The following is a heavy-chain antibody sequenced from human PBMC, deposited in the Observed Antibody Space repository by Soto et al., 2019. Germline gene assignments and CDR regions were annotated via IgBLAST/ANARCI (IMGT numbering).Heavy chain of an antibody. J-gene: IGHJ4*02. CDR2: ISSRASTI. D-gene: IGHD2-8*01. Sequence: QVQLVESGGGLVKPGGSLRLSCAASGFTFSNYYMSWIRQAPGKGLEWVSYISSRASTIFDADSVKGRFTISRDNVKNSLYLQMNSLRAEDTAVYYCASGTNGAFFVYWGQGILVAVSS. CDR3: ASGTNGAFFVY. V-gene: IGHV3-11*01. CDR1: GFTFSNYY.